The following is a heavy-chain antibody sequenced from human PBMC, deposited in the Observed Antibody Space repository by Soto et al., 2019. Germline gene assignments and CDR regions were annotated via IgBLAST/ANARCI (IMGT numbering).Heavy chain of an antibody. V-gene: IGHV1-18*04. CDR3: ARVGNNGWPLEYDY. Sequence: QPQLVQSGAEVRKPGASVNVSCKASGYTFTTYGISWVRQAPGQGLEWMGWIGGYNGDSHNAQKFQGRLTMTRDTSTKTAYMELRSLRSDDTAVYYCARVGNNGWPLEYDYVGQGTLVTVSS. D-gene: IGHD2-8*01. CDR1: GYTFTTYG. CDR2: IGGYNGDS. J-gene: IGHJ4*02.